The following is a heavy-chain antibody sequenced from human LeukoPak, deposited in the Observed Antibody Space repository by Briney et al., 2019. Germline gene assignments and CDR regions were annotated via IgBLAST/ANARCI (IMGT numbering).Heavy chain of an antibody. CDR2: IYHSGST. CDR3: ARNATTTVTTQRGWFDP. Sequence: PSETLSLTCAVSGYSITSGDYWGWIRQPPGKGLEWIGSIYHSGSTHYNPSLKSRVTISVDTSKNQFSLKVSSVTAADTAVYYCARNATTTVTTQRGWFDPGARELWSPSLQ. CDR1: GYSITSGDY. J-gene: IGHJ5*02. V-gene: IGHV4-38-2*01. D-gene: IGHD4-17*01.